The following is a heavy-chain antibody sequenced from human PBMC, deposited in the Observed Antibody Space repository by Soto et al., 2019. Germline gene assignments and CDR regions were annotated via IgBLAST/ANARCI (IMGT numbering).Heavy chain of an antibody. V-gene: IGHV4-39*01. Sequence: QLQLQESGPGLVKPSETLSLTCTVSGGSISSSSYYWGWIRQPPGKGLEWIGSIYYSGSTYYNPSLTSRVTISVDTSNNQFSLKLSSVTAADTAVYYCSRHRSSYFDYWGQGTLVTVSS. CDR1: GGSISSSSYY. J-gene: IGHJ4*02. CDR2: IYYSGST. CDR3: SRHRSSYFDY.